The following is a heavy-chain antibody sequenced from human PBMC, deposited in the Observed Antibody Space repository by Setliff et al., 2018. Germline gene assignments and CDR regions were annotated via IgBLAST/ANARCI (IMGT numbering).Heavy chain of an antibody. D-gene: IGHD3-9*01. V-gene: IGHV4-34*01. J-gene: IGHJ4*02. Sequence: SETLSLTCGASGGSFSDYYWTWIRQTPGKGLEWIGEINHSGSTKCNPSLKSRVTISVDTPKNRFSLKVSSVTAADTAVYYCARGAIFYYFDYWGQGTLVTVSS. CDR2: INHSGST. CDR1: GGSFSDYY. CDR3: ARGAIFYYFDY.